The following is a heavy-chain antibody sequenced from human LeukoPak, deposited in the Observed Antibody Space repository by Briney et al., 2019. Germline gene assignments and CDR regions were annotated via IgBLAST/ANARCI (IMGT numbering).Heavy chain of an antibody. Sequence: GGSLRLSCAASGFTFSSYGMNWVRQAPGKGLEWVSSISSSSSYIYYADSVKGRFTISRDNAKNSLYLQMNSLRAEDTAVYYCARDSPRSAFDIWGQGTMVTVSS. CDR3: ARDSPRSAFDI. J-gene: IGHJ3*02. CDR2: ISSSSSYI. CDR1: GFTFSSYG. V-gene: IGHV3-21*01.